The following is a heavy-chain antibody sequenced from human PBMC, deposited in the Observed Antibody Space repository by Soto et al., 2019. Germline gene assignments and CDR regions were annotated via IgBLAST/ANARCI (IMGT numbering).Heavy chain of an antibody. CDR1: GYSFTRYW. D-gene: IGHD2-15*01. Sequence: GESLKISCKTSGYSFTRYWIGWVRQMPGKGPEWMGLIYPDDSDARYSPSFQGQVTISADKSINTVYLQWSGLKASDTAIYFCARQDTVKNHLRGVYFDAWGQGALVTVSS. J-gene: IGHJ4*02. CDR3: ARQDTVKNHLRGVYFDA. V-gene: IGHV5-51*01. CDR2: IYPDDSDA.